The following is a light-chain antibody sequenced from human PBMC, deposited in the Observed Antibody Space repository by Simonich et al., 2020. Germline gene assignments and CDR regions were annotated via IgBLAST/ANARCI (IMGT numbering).Light chain of an antibody. CDR2: WAS. CDR1: QSVLYSSNNKNY. J-gene: IGKJ1*01. CDR3: QQYYSTPPT. V-gene: IGKV4-1*01. Sequence: DIVMTQSPDSLAVSLGERATINCKSSQSVLYSSNNKNYLACYQQKPGQPPKLLIYWASTRESGVPARFSGSGSGTDFTLTIRSLQAEDVAVYYCQQYYSTPPTFGQGTKVEIK.